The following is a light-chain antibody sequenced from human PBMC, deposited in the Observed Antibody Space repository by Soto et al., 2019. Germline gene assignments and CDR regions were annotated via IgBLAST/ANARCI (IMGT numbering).Light chain of an antibody. CDR1: QSVSSY. Sequence: EIALTQSPATLSLSPGERATLSCRASQSVSSYLACYQQKPGQAPGILIYDASDKATGIPARFSGSGSGTGFTLTISSLEPEDFAVYYCQQRSNWPPWTFGQGTKVEIK. J-gene: IGKJ1*01. CDR2: DAS. CDR3: QQRSNWPPWT. V-gene: IGKV3-11*01.